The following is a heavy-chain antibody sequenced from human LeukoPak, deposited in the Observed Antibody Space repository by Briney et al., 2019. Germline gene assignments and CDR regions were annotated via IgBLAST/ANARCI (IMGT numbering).Heavy chain of an antibody. V-gene: IGHV3-30*02. CDR3: AKGGGYEAQYYYYYLDV. D-gene: IGHD5-12*01. CDR1: GFTFSSYG. Sequence: PGGSLRLSCAASGFTFSSYGMHWVRQAPGKGLEWVAFIRNDGSNKYYADSVKGRFTISRDNSKNTLYLQVKSLRAEDTAVYYCAKGGGYEAQYYYYYLDVWGKGTTVTISS. CDR2: IRNDGSNK. J-gene: IGHJ6*03.